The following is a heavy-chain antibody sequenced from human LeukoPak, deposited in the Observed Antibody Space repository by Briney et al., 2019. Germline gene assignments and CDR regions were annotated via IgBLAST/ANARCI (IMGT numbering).Heavy chain of an antibody. D-gene: IGHD6-13*01. J-gene: IGHJ4*02. CDR3: AKDFHSSSWSLPDY. V-gene: IGHV3-7*01. Sequence: GGSLRLSCEASGFTFSSSWMSWVRQPPGKGLEWVANIRQDGSKKFYVDSVRGRFTISRDNAKNSLYLQMNSLRAEDTAVYYCAKDFHSSSWSLPDYWGQGTLVTVSS. CDR1: GFTFSSSW. CDR2: IRQDGSKK.